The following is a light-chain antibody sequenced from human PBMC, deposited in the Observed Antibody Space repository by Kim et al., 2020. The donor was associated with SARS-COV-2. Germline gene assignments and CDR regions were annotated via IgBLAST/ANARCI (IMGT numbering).Light chain of an antibody. J-gene: IGKJ4*01. CDR2: GAS. CDR3: QQYGSSPLIT. Sequence: PGERATLSCRASQSVSSSYLAWYQQTPGQAPRLLIYGASSRATGIPDRFSGSGSGTDFTLTISRLEPEDFAVYYCQQYGSSPLITFGGGTKVDIK. CDR1: QSVSSSY. V-gene: IGKV3-20*01.